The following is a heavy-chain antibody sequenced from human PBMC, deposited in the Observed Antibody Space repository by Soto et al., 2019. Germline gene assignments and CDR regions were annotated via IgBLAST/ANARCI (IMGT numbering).Heavy chain of an antibody. Sequence: QVQLVESGGGVVQPGRSLRLSCAASGFTFSSYGMHWVRQAPGKGLEWVAVISYDGSNKYYADSVKGRFTISRDNSKNTLYLQMNSLRAEDTAVYYCAKGSYYYYGMDVWGQGTTVTVS. V-gene: IGHV3-30*18. CDR1: GFTFSSYG. J-gene: IGHJ6*02. CDR3: AKGSYYYYGMDV. CDR2: ISYDGSNK.